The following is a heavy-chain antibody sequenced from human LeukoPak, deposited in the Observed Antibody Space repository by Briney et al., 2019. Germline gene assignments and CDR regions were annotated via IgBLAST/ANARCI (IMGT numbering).Heavy chain of an antibody. Sequence: PGRSLRLSCADSGFTFDDYAMHWVRQAPGKGLEWVSGISWNSGSIGYADSVKGRFTISRDNAKNSLYLQMNSLRAEDTALYYCAKDSGYDFWSGYNWFDPWGQGTLVTVSS. V-gene: IGHV3-9*01. CDR3: AKDSGYDFWSGYNWFDP. D-gene: IGHD3-3*01. CDR2: ISWNSGSI. J-gene: IGHJ5*02. CDR1: GFTFDDYA.